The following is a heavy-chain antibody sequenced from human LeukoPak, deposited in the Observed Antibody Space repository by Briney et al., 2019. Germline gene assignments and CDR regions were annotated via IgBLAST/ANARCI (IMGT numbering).Heavy chain of an antibody. CDR1: GFTFGDYA. D-gene: IGHD3-10*01. V-gene: IGHV3-49*04. CDR3: TRDWFGVAIDY. J-gene: IGHJ4*02. CDR2: IRNKAYGGTT. Sequence: GGPLRLSCTAFGFTFGDYAMSWVRQAPGKGLEWVGFIRNKAYGGTTEYAASVKGRFTISRDDSKSIAYLQVNSLKTEDTAVYYCTRDWFGVAIDYWGQGTLVTVSS.